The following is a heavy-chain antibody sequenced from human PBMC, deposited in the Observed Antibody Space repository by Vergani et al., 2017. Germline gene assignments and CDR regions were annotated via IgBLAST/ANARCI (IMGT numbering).Heavy chain of an antibody. CDR2: IKSKTDGGTT. CDR3: TTDPTYDDGDRTYYYYYYMDV. J-gene: IGHJ6*03. V-gene: IGHV3-15*01. D-gene: IGHD3-16*01. CDR1: GFTFSNAW. Sequence: EVQLVESGGGLVKPGGSLRLSCAASGFTFSNAWMSWVRQAPGKGLEWVGRIKSKTDGGTTDYAAPVKGRFTISRDDSKNTLYLQMNSLKTEDTAVYYWTTDPTYDDGDRTYYYYYYMDVWGKGTTVTGSS.